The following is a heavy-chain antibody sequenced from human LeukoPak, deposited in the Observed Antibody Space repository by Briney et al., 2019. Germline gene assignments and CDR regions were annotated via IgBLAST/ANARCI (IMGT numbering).Heavy chain of an antibody. CDR3: AASWDDERCFDP. J-gene: IGHJ5*02. Sequence: SQTLSLTCTVSGGSLSPYYWTWIRQPAGKGLEWIGRIFNTGPANYNPSFKSRVTISLDTSKNEFSLNLNSVSAADTAVYFCAASWDDERCFDPWGQGTLVIVS. CDR2: IFNTGPA. V-gene: IGHV4-4*07. CDR1: GGSLSPYY. D-gene: IGHD1-1*01.